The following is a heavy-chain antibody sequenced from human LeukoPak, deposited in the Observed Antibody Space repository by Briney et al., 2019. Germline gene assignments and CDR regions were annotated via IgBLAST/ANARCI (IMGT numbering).Heavy chain of an antibody. CDR2: INPSGGST. CDR1: GYTFTSYY. CDR3: ARGRFGDYSNYEHFDY. V-gene: IGHV1-46*01. Sequence: ASVKVSCKASGYTFTSYYMHWVRQAPGQGLEWMGIINPSGGSTSYAQKFQGRVTMTRDMSTSTVYMELSSLRSEDTAVYYCARGRFGDYSNYEHFDYWGQGTLVTVSS. J-gene: IGHJ4*02. D-gene: IGHD4-11*01.